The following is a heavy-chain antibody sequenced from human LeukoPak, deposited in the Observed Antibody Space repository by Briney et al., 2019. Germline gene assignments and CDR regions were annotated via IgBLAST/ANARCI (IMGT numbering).Heavy chain of an antibody. D-gene: IGHD6-13*01. Sequence: PGGSLRLSCAASGFTFSSYGMHWVRQAPGKGLEWVAVIWYDGSNKYYADSVEGRFTISRDNSKNTLYLQMNSLRAEDTAVYYCARESTPGGSSSWYPDYWGQGTLVTVSS. CDR1: GFTFSSYG. V-gene: IGHV3-33*01. CDR2: IWYDGSNK. J-gene: IGHJ4*02. CDR3: ARESTPGGSSSWYPDY.